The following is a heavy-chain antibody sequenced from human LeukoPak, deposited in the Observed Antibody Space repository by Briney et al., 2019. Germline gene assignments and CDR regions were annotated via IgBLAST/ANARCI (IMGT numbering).Heavy chain of an antibody. CDR3: AREWNNWFDP. Sequence: GASVKASCKASGGTFSSYAISWVRQTPGQGLEWMGRIIPIFGTANYAQKFQGRVTITADESTSTAYMELSSLRSEDTAVYYCAREWNNWFDPWGQGTLVTVSS. J-gene: IGHJ5*02. CDR1: GGTFSSYA. D-gene: IGHD1-1*01. V-gene: IGHV1-69*13. CDR2: IIPIFGTA.